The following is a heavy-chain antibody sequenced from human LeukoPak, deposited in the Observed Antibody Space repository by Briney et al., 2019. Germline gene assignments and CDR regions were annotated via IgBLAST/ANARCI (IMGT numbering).Heavy chain of an antibody. CDR1: GYTFTDYF. J-gene: IGHJ4*02. CDR2: ISPNSGDT. Sequence: ASVKVSCKASGYTFTDYFIHWGRQAPGQGLEWMGWISPNSGDTNCAQKFQGRVTMTRDTSITTAYMEVNSLRSDDTAVYYCARDRATYGPEYDDWGQGTLVTVSS. V-gene: IGHV1-2*02. CDR3: ARDRATYGPEYDD. D-gene: IGHD3-10*01.